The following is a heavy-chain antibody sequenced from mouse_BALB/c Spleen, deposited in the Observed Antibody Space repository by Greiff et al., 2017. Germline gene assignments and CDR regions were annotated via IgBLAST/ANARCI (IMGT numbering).Heavy chain of an antibody. CDR3: TRYYGSSYAMDY. D-gene: IGHD1-1*01. CDR1: GFTFSSYT. Sequence: VMLVESGGGLVKPGGSLKLSCAASGFTFSSYTMSWVRQTPEKRLEWVATISSGGSYTYYPDSVKGRFTISRDNAKNTLYLQMSSLKSEDTAMYYCTRYYGSSYAMDYWGQGTSVTVSS. CDR2: ISSGGSYT. J-gene: IGHJ4*01. V-gene: IGHV5-6-4*01.